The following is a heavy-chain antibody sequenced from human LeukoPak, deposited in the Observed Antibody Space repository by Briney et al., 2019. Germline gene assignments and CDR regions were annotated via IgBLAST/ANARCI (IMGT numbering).Heavy chain of an antibody. J-gene: IGHJ4*02. CDR1: GFTFSSYA. CDR2: ISGSGGST. Sequence: GGSLRLTCAASGFTFSSYAMSWVRQAPGKGLEWVSAISGSGGSTYYADSVKGRFTISRDNSKNTLYLQMNSLRAEDTAVYYCAKGYSSSWYDTPDYWGQGTLVTVSS. CDR3: AKGYSSSWYDTPDY. D-gene: IGHD6-13*01. V-gene: IGHV3-23*01.